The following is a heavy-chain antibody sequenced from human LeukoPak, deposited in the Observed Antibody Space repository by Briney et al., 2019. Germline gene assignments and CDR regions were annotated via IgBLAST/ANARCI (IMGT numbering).Heavy chain of an antibody. CDR2: IYYSGST. CDR3: ARLSLYYDSSGYYY. CDR1: GGSISSSSYY. D-gene: IGHD3-22*01. Sequence: PSETLSPTCTVSGGSISSSSYYWGWIRQPPGKGLEWIGSIYYSGSTYYNPSLKSRVTISVDTSKNRFSLKLSSVTAADTAVYYCARLSLYYDSSGYYYWGQGTLVTVSS. V-gene: IGHV4-39*01. J-gene: IGHJ4*02.